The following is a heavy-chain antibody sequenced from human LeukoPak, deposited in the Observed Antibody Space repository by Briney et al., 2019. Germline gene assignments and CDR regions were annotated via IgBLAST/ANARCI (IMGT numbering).Heavy chain of an antibody. V-gene: IGHV3-33*01. J-gene: IGHJ4*02. CDR1: GFTFSSYG. Sequence: GGSLRLSCAASGFTFSSYGMHWVRQAPGKGLEWVAVIWYDGSNKYYADSVKGRFTISRDNSKNTLYLQMNSLRAEDTAVYYCSRDTYYYDSSGYYYDYWGQGTLVTVSS. CDR2: IWYDGSNK. CDR3: SRDTYYYDSSGYYYDY. D-gene: IGHD3-22*01.